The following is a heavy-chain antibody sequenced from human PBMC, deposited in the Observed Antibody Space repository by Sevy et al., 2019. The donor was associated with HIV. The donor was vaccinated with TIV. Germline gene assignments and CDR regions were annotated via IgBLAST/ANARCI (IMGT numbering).Heavy chain of an antibody. CDR1: GFTFSTYR. V-gene: IGHV3-30-3*01. Sequence: GGSLRLSCAASGFTFSTYRMHWVRQAPGKGLEWVSFISVDGIEKYYADSMKGRFTISRDNSKNTLYLQMNSLRAEDTAFYFCVRETTRLTRAASDYWGQGTMVTVSS. CDR3: VRETTRLTRAASDY. D-gene: IGHD1-1*01. CDR2: ISVDGIEK. J-gene: IGHJ4*02.